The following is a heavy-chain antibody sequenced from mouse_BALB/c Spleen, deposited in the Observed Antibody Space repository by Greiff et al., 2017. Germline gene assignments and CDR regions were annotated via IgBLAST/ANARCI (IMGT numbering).Heavy chain of an antibody. V-gene: IGHV1-80*01. CDR1: GYAFSSYW. Sequence: VQLQQSGAELVRPGSSVKISCKASGYAFSSYWMNWVKQRPGQGLEWIGQMYPGDGDTNYNGKFKGKATLTADKSSSTAYMQLSSLTSEDSAVYFCARERYGNYNYCVHNTTLTFSS. CDR3: ARERYGNYNY. CDR2: MYPGDGDT. D-gene: IGHD2-10*02. J-gene: IGHJ2*01.